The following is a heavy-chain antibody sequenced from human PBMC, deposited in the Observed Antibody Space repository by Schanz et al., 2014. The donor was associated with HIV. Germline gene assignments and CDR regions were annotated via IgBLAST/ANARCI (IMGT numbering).Heavy chain of an antibody. CDR3: ARSRPGGSFQSITFFDY. V-gene: IGHV4-4*07. J-gene: IGHJ4*02. Sequence: QVQLQASGPGLVKPSETLSLTCTVSGGSISGHYWSWIRQSAGKALEWIGRIYTSGSTNYNPSLKSRGSTSVDTSKNQFSLKLSSVTAADTAVYYCARSRPGGSFQSITFFDYLGQGTLVTVSS. D-gene: IGHD1-26*01. CDR1: GGSISGHY. CDR2: IYTSGST.